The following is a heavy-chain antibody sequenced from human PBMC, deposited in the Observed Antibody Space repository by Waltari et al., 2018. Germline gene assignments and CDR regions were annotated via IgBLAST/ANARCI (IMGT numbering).Heavy chain of an antibody. Sequence: EVQLVESGGGLVQPGGSLRLSCAASGFTFSSYAMSWVRQAPGKGLEWVSASSGSGVRTYYADSGKGRFTISRDNSKNTLYLQMNSLRAEDTAVYYCAKGPRSSSSWHVDYWGQGTLVTVSS. CDR1: GFTFSSYA. D-gene: IGHD6-13*01. V-gene: IGHV3-23*04. CDR2: SSGSGVRT. J-gene: IGHJ4*02. CDR3: AKGPRSSSSWHVDY.